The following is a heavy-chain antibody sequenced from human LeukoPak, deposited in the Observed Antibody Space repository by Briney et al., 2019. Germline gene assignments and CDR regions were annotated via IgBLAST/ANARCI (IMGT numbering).Heavy chain of an antibody. CDR3: ARGEWSGSYNWFDP. Sequence: SETLSLTCTVSGGSISSGSYYWSWIRQPGGKGLEWIGRIYTSGSTNYNPSLKSRVTISVDTSKNQFSLKLSSVTAADTAVYYCARGEWSGSYNWFDPWGQGTLVTVSS. CDR2: IYTSGST. V-gene: IGHV4-61*02. D-gene: IGHD3-3*01. CDR1: GGSISSGSYY. J-gene: IGHJ5*02.